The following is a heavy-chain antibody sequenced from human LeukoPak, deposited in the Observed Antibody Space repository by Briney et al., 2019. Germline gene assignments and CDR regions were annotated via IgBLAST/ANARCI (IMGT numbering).Heavy chain of an antibody. CDR2: IHYTGST. J-gene: IGHJ4*02. D-gene: IGHD6-19*01. Sequence: SETLSLTCTVSGGSLTSHYWSWFRQPPGKGLEWIGYIHYTGSTNYNSSLQSRVTISVDTSKNQFSLKLNSVTAADTAVYYCARGGWYEDYWGQGTLVTVSS. CDR1: GGSLTSHY. CDR3: ARGGWYEDY. V-gene: IGHV4-59*11.